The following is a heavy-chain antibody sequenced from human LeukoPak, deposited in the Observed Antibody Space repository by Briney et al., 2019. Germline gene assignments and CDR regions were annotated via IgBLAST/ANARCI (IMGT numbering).Heavy chain of an antibody. CDR3: AKANYYDSSGYYENLDY. Sequence: GGSLRLSCAASGFTFSSNAMSWVRQAPGKGLEWVSAISGSGGSTYYADSVKGRFTISRDNSKNTLCLQMNSLRADDTAVYYCAKANYYDSSGYYENLDYWGQGTLVTVSS. D-gene: IGHD3-22*01. CDR1: GFTFSSNA. CDR2: ISGSGGST. J-gene: IGHJ4*02. V-gene: IGHV3-23*01.